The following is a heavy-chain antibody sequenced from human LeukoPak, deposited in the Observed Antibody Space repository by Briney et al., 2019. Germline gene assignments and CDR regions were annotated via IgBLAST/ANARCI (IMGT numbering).Heavy chain of an antibody. V-gene: IGHV3-23*01. J-gene: IGHJ6*02. CDR3: AKSVAIYFYYGLDV. D-gene: IGHD3-3*01. CDR1: GFTFSSYA. CDR2: ISGSGGST. Sequence: GGSLRLSCAASGFTFSSYAMSWVRQTPGKGLERVSAISGSGGSTYYADSVKGRFTISRDNSKNTLFLQMNSLRAEDTAPYYCAKSVAIYFYYGLDVWGQGTTVAVSS.